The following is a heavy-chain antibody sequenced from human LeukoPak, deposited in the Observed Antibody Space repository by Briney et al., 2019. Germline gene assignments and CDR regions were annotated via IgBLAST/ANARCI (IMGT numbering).Heavy chain of an antibody. Sequence: PGGSLRLSCAASGFTFSSCGMSWVRQAPGKGLEWLSVINHSGSGIYYADSVKGRFTTSRDNSKNTLFLEMNSLRVEDTAIYYCAKALPPYTSGTFDRWGQGSLVTVSS. CDR3: AKALPPYTSGTFDR. CDR1: GFTFSSCG. J-gene: IGHJ4*02. V-gene: IGHV3-23*01. D-gene: IGHD6-19*01. CDR2: INHSGSGI.